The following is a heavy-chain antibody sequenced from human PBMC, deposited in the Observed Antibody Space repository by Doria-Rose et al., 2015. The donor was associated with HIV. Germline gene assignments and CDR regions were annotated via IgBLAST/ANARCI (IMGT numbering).Heavy chain of an antibody. J-gene: IGHJ4*02. CDR1: GFTFSSHR. Sequence: VQLVQSGGGLVRPGGSLRLSCATSGFTFSSHRINWVRQAPGKGLEWVSSISSTSAYINYADSVRGRFTISRDNARNSLYLQMDSLRAEDTAIYYCATGVTLDYWGQGTLVNVSS. D-gene: IGHD3-10*01. CDR2: ISSTSAYI. CDR3: ATGVTLDY. V-gene: IGHV3-21*01.